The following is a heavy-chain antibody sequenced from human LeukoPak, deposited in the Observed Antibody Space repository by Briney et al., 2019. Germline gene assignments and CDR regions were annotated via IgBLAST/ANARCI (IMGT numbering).Heavy chain of an antibody. CDR3: ARAPEYSGSSPFDY. J-gene: IGHJ4*02. Sequence: SETLSLTCTVSGGSISSYYWSWIRQPPGKGLEWIGYIYYSGSTYYNPSLKSRVTISVDTSKNQFSLKLSSVTAADTAVYYCARAPEYSGSSPFDYWGQGTLVTVSS. CDR2: IYYSGST. D-gene: IGHD1-26*01. CDR1: GGSISSYY. V-gene: IGHV4-30-4*08.